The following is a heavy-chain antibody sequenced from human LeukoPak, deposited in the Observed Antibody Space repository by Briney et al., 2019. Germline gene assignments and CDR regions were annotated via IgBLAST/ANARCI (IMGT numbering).Heavy chain of an antibody. V-gene: IGHV1-69*05. D-gene: IGHD3-22*01. CDR2: IIPIFGTA. CDR1: GGTFSSYA. Sequence: SVTVSCTASGGTFSSYAISWVRQAPGQGLEWMGGIIPIFGTANYAQKFQGRVTITTDESTSTAYMELSSLRSEDTAVYYCARGWLLNDYYYYYMDVWGKGTTVTVSS. J-gene: IGHJ6*03. CDR3: ARGWLLNDYYYYYMDV.